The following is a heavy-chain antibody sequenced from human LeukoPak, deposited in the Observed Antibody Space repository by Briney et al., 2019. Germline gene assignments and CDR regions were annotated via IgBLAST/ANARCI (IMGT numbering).Heavy chain of an antibody. J-gene: IGHJ4*02. Sequence: PGGSLRLSCAASGFTVSSNYMSWVRQAPGKGLEWVSVIYSGGSTYYADSVKGRFTISRDNSKNTLYLQMNSLRGEDTAVYYCARAYYDSSGTGYPFDYWGQGTLVTVSS. D-gene: IGHD3-22*01. CDR2: IYSGGST. CDR1: GFTVSSNY. CDR3: ARAYYDSSGTGYPFDY. V-gene: IGHV3-66*02.